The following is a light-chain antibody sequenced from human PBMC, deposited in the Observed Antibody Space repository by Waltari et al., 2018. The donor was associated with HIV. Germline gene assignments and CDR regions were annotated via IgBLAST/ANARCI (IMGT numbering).Light chain of an antibody. Sequence: QSVLTQPPSASGTPRQRVTISCSRSRSTIGRNTVSCYQQLPGTAPKLFNYSNKQRPSGVPDRFSSSKSGTSASLAISGLHAEDEADYYCAAWDDSLNGWVFGVGTKLTVV. CDR2: SNK. CDR1: RSTIGRNT. J-gene: IGLJ3*02. V-gene: IGLV1-44*01. CDR3: AAWDDSLNGWV.